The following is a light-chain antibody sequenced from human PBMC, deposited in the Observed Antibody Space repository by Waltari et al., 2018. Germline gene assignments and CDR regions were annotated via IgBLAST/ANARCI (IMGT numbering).Light chain of an antibody. CDR3: CSYAGSSTFEV. CDR2: EGS. J-gene: IGLJ2*01. Sequence: QSALTQPASVSGSPGQSIPIPCTGTSSDVGGYNLVSWYQQHPGKAPKLMIYEGSKRPSGVSNRFSGSKSGNTASRRISGLQAEDEADYYCCSYAGSSTFEVFGGGTKLTVL. CDR1: SSDVGGYNL. V-gene: IGLV2-23*03.